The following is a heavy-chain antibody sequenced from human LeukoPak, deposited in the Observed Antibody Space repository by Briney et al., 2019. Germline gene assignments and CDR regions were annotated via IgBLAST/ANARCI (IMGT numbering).Heavy chain of an antibody. V-gene: IGHV4-59*08. CDR2: IYYGGST. CDR1: GGSFSGYY. Sequence: SSETLSLTCAVYGGSFSGYYWSWIRQPPGKGLEWIGYIYYGGSTNYNPSLKSRVTISVDTSKNQFSLKLSSVTAADTAVYYCARSRSGYYKTALDHWGQGTLVTVSS. D-gene: IGHD3-22*01. CDR3: ARSRSGYYKTALDH. J-gene: IGHJ4*02.